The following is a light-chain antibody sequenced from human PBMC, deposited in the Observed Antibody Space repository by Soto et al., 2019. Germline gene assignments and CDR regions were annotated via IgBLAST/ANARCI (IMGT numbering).Light chain of an antibody. V-gene: IGKV3-15*01. CDR1: QSVSSN. CDR2: GAS. J-gene: IGKJ5*01. Sequence: EIVMTQSPASLSVSPGERATLSCRASQSVSSNLAWYQQKPGQAPRLLISGASTRAPGIPVRFSGSGSGTEFTLTISSLQSEDFAVYYCQHYNNWSTSGQGTRLEIK. CDR3: QHYNNWST.